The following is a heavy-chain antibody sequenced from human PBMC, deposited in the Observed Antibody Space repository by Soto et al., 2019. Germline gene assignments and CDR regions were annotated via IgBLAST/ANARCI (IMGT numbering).Heavy chain of an antibody. CDR1: GYTFTSYG. Sequence: ASVKVSCKASGYTFTSYGISWVRQAPGQGLEWLGWISAYNGNTNYAQKLQGRVTMTTDTSTSTAYMELRSLRSDDTAVYYCARACSGGSCYTGGSSWFDPWGQGTLVTVS. J-gene: IGHJ5*02. CDR3: ARACSGGSCYTGGSSWFDP. D-gene: IGHD2-15*01. V-gene: IGHV1-18*01. CDR2: ISAYNGNT.